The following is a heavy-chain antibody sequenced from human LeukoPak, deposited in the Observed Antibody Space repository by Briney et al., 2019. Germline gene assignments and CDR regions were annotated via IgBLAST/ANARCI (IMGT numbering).Heavy chain of an antibody. CDR1: GFTFSSYW. CDR3: ARRPVAATPDYFDY. CDR2: INSDGRSI. D-gene: IGHD2-15*01. V-gene: IGHV3-74*01. Sequence: PGGSLRLSCAASGFTFSSYWMHWVRQAPGKGLVWVSRINSDGRSISYADSVKGRFTISRDNAKNTLYLQMNSLRAEHTAVYYCARRPVAATPDYFDYWGQGTLVTVSS. J-gene: IGHJ4*02.